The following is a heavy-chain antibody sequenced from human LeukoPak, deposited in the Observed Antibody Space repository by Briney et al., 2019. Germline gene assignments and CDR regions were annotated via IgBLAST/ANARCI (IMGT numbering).Heavy chain of an antibody. Sequence: SQTLSLTCAISGDSVSSNIAAWNWIRQSPSRGPEWLGRTYYRSKWYNDYAVSVRSRITIDPDTSENQFSLQLNSVTPEDTAVYYCAKDCGTGPFACSHWGQGTLVTVSS. CDR3: AKDCGTGPFACSH. CDR1: GDSVSSNIAA. V-gene: IGHV6-1*01. D-gene: IGHD2-15*01. J-gene: IGHJ4*02. CDR2: TYYRSKWYN.